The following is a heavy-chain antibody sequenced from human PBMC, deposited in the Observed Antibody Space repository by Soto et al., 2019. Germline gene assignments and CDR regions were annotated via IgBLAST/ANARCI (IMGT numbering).Heavy chain of an antibody. Sequence: SETLSLTCTVSGGSISSYYWSWIRQPAGKGLEWIGRIYTSGSTNYNPSLKSRVTMSVDTSKNQFSLKLSSVTAADTAVYYCARTPVITMVRGVTYGMDVWGQGTTVTVSS. J-gene: IGHJ6*02. D-gene: IGHD3-10*01. CDR2: IYTSGST. CDR3: ARTPVITMVRGVTYGMDV. CDR1: GGSISSYY. V-gene: IGHV4-4*07.